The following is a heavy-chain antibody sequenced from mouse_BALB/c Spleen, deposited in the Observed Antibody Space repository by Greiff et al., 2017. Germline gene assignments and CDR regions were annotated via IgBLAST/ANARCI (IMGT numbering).Heavy chain of an antibody. V-gene: IGHV3-1*02. CDR3: ARGGGMDY. Sequence: EVKVEESGPDLVKPSQSLSLTCTVTGYSITSGYSWDWIRQFPGNKLEWMGYIRYSGSTNYNPSLKSRISITRDTSKNQFFLQLNSVTTEDTATYYCARGGGMDYWGQGTSVTVSA. J-gene: IGHJ4*01. CDR2: IRYSGST. D-gene: IGHD1-1*02. CDR1: GYSITSGYS.